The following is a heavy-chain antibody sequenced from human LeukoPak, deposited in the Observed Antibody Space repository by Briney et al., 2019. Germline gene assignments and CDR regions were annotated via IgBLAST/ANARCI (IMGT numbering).Heavy chain of an antibody. Sequence: PSETLSLTCGVYGGSFSAYYWSWIRQPPGKGLEWIGDINHSGRTNYNPSLKSRVNISVDTSRNQFSLRLRSVSAADTAVYFCARQSNYYDFRGQGAFDIWGQGTMVTVSS. CDR1: GGSFSAYY. J-gene: IGHJ3*02. CDR2: INHSGRT. CDR3: ARQSNYYDFRGQGAFDI. D-gene: IGHD3-22*01. V-gene: IGHV4-34*01.